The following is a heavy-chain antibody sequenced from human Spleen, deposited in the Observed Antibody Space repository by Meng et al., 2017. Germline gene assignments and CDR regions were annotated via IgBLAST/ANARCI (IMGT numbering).Heavy chain of an antibody. CDR1: GGSISSYY. V-gene: IGHV4-4*07. Sequence: QVQLQESGPGLVKPSETLSLTCTVSGGSISSYYWSWIRQPAGKGLEWIGRMYTSGSTNYNPSLNNRVTMSVDTSKNQFSLKLSSVTAADTAVYYCARAYSSGWFDYVMDVWGQGTAVTVSS. D-gene: IGHD6-19*01. CDR3: ARAYSSGWFDYVMDV. CDR2: MYTSGST. J-gene: IGHJ6*02.